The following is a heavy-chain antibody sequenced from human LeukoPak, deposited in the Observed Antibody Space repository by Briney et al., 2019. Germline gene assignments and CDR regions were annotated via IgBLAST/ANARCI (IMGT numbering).Heavy chain of an antibody. Sequence: GASVKVSCKASGGNFSSYAISWVRQAPGQGLEWMGGIIPIFGTANYAQKFQGRVTITADESTSTAYMELSSLRSEDTAVYYCARGGYCSSTSCYTFDYWGQGTLVTVSS. J-gene: IGHJ4*02. CDR2: IIPIFGTA. CDR3: ARGGYCSSTSCYTFDY. CDR1: GGNFSSYA. D-gene: IGHD2-2*02. V-gene: IGHV1-69*01.